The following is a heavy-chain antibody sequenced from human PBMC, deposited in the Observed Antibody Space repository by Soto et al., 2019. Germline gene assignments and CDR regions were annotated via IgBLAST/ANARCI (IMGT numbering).Heavy chain of an antibody. CDR2: IYYSGST. CDR3: ARYSSSWSVGYFDY. D-gene: IGHD6-13*01. CDR1: GGSISSYY. Sequence: LSLTCTVSGGSISSYYWSWIRQPPGKGLEWIGYIYYSGSTNYNPSLKSRVTISVDTSKNQFSLKLSSVTAADTAVYYCARYSSSWSVGYFDYWGQGTLVTVSS. J-gene: IGHJ4*02. V-gene: IGHV4-59*08.